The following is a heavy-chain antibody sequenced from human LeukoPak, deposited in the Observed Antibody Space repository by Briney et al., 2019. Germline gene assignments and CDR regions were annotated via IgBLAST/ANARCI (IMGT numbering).Heavy chain of an antibody. D-gene: IGHD2-15*01. CDR3: ARTQNQRVVAATPYYYYGMDV. Sequence: SVKVSCKASGYIFTSYVMHWVGQAPGQRLEWMGWSNAGNGNTKYSQKFQGRVTITRDTSASTAYMELSSLRSEDTAVYYCARTQNQRVVAATPYYYYGMDVWGQGTTVTVSS. CDR1: GYIFTSYV. CDR2: SNAGNGNT. V-gene: IGHV1-3*01. J-gene: IGHJ6*02.